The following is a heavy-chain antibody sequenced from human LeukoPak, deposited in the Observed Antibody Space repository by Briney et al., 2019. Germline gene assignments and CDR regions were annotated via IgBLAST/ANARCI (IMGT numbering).Heavy chain of an antibody. CDR3: ARDRNDYDFWSGYSMSYFDY. D-gene: IGHD3-3*01. Sequence: GGSLRLSCAASGFTFEDYDMNWVRQAPGKGLEWVSGIKWNGGSTGYADSVRGRFTISRDNAKNSLYLQMNSLRAEDTAMYYCARDRNDYDFWSGYSMSYFDYWGQGTLVTVSS. CDR1: GFTFEDYD. V-gene: IGHV3-20*04. J-gene: IGHJ4*02. CDR2: IKWNGGST.